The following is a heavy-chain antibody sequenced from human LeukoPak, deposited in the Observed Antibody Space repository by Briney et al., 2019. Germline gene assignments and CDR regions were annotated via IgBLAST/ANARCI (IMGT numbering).Heavy chain of an antibody. CDR2: ISSSGSTI. CDR1: GFTFSDYY. D-gene: IGHD3-10*01. J-gene: IGHJ4*02. V-gene: IGHV3-11*04. Sequence: TGGSLRLSCAASGFTFSDYYMSWIRQAPGKGLEWVSYISSSGSTIYYADSVKGRFTISRDNAKNSLYLQMNSLRAEDTAVYYCARDREVLLWFGKSISVDYWGQGTLVTVSS. CDR3: ARDREVLLWFGKSISVDY.